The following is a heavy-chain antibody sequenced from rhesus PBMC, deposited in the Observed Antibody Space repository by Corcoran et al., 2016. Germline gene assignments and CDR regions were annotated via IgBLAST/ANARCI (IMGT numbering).Heavy chain of an antibody. CDR1: GGSISRNY. V-gene: IGHV4-173*01. CDR2: LSGSGAST. D-gene: IGHD2-15*01. J-gene: IGHJ3*01. CDR3: ARHCSSTYCSDAFDF. Sequence: QLQLQESGPGLVKPSETLSRTCAVSGGSISRNYWSWIRQPPGKGLEWIGRLSGSGASTDSNPSRQRRVTISSATSKNQFSLKLSSVTAAATAVYYCARHCSSTYCSDAFDFWGQGLMVTVSS.